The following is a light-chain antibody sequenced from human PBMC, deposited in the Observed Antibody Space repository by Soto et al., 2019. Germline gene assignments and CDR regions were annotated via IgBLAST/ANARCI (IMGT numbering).Light chain of an antibody. J-gene: IGLJ2*01. CDR1: SSNIGAGYD. Sequence: QSVLTQPPSVSGAPGQRVTISCTGNSSNIGAGYDVHWYQHLPGTAPKLLIYGNSNRPSGVPDRFSGSKSGTSASLAITGLQAEDEADYYCQSYDSSLSGSVFGGGTKVTVL. CDR2: GNS. CDR3: QSYDSSLSGSV. V-gene: IGLV1-40*01.